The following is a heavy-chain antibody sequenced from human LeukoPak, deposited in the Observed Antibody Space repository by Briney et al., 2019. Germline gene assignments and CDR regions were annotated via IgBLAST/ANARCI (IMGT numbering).Heavy chain of an antibody. D-gene: IGHD3-22*01. V-gene: IGHV4-30-2*01. CDR1: GGSISSGGYS. CDR3: ARGEYYYDSSGYPTNDAFDI. J-gene: IGHJ3*02. Sequence: SQTLSLTCAVSGGSISSGGYSWSWIRQPLGQGLEWVGYIYHSGSTFYNPSLKSRVTISIDGSKNQFSLKLSSVTAADTAVYYCARGEYYYDSSGYPTNDAFDIWGQGTMVTVSS. CDR2: IYHSGST.